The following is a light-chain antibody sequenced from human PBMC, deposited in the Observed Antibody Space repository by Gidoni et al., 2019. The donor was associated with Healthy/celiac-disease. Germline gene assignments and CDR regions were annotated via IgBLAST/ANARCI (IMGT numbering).Light chain of an antibody. CDR1: RSDVGGYNY. J-gene: IGLJ2*01. Sequence: QSALTQPASVSGSPGQPITISCTGTRSDVGGYNYVSWYQQHPGKAPKLMLYDVSNRPSGVSNRFSGSKSGNTASLTISGLQAEDEADYYCSSYTSSSTLVFGGGTKLTVL. CDR3: SSYTSSSTLV. V-gene: IGLV2-14*01. CDR2: DVS.